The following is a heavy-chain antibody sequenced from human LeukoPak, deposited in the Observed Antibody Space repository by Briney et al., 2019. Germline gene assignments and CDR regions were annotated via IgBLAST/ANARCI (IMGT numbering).Heavy chain of an antibody. J-gene: IGHJ4*02. D-gene: IGHD3-10*01. CDR3: AKDSKRWKTYYYEAGSYYFDY. CDR2: IRYDGSNK. CDR1: GFTFSSYG. Sequence: GGSLRLSCAAPGFTFSSYGMHWVRQAPGKGLEWVAFIRYDGSNKYYADSVKGRFTISRDNSRNTLYLQMNSLRPEDTAVYYCAKDSKRWKTYYYEAGSYYFDYWGQGTRVTVSS. V-gene: IGHV3-30*02.